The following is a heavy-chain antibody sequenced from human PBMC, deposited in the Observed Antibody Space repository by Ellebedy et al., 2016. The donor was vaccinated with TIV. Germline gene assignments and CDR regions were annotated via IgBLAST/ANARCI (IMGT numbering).Heavy chain of an antibody. Sequence: GESLKISCAASEFTFSDYHMSWVRQAPGRGLEWVSTISGSGGTTYYVDSMKGRFTISRDNSKNTLYLQMNSLRAEDTAVYYCARYCSSGSYLSTGCYYGMDVWGQGTTVTVSS. D-gene: IGHD2-15*01. J-gene: IGHJ6*02. CDR1: EFTFSDYH. V-gene: IGHV3-23*01. CDR3: ARYCSSGSYLSTGCYYGMDV. CDR2: ISGSGGTT.